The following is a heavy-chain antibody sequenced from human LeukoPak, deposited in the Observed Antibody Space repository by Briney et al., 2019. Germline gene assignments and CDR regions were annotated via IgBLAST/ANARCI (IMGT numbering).Heavy chain of an antibody. CDR1: GFTFSSYW. J-gene: IGHJ4*02. Sequence: GGSLRLSCAASGFTFSSYWMSWVRQAPGKGLEWVANIKQDGSEKYYVDSVKGRFTISRDNAKNSLYLQMNNLRAEDTAVYYCARRRYSGSSQHFDYWGQGTLVTVSS. D-gene: IGHD1-26*01. CDR3: ARRRYSGSSQHFDY. V-gene: IGHV3-7*01. CDR2: IKQDGSEK.